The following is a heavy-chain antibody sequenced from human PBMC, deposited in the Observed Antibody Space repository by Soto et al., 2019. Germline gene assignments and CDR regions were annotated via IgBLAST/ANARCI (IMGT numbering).Heavy chain of an antibody. CDR3: AKGPIFGVENIYDY. Sequence: GGSLRLSCAASGFTFSNLAMSWVRQAPGKGLEWVSGMSGSGGTAYYRDSGKGRFTISRDNSKQTLYLQMNSLRAEDTALYYCAKGPIFGVENIYDYWGQGTLVTVSS. V-gene: IGHV3-23*01. D-gene: IGHD3-3*01. CDR1: GFTFSNLA. CDR2: MSGSGGTA. J-gene: IGHJ4*02.